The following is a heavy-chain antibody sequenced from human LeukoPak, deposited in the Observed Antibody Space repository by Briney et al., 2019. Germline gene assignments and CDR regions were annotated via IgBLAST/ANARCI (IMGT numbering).Heavy chain of an antibody. Sequence: PGGSLRLSCAASGFTFSSYAMSWVRQAPGKGLEWVSAISGSGGSIYYADSVKGRFTISRDNSKNTLYLQMNSLRAEDTAVYYCAKDITMIVVADDAFDIWGQGTMVTVSS. CDR2: ISGSGGSI. J-gene: IGHJ3*02. D-gene: IGHD3-22*01. V-gene: IGHV3-23*01. CDR3: AKDITMIVVADDAFDI. CDR1: GFTFSSYA.